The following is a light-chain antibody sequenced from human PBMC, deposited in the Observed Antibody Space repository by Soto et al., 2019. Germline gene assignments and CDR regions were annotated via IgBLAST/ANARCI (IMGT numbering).Light chain of an antibody. J-gene: IGKJ1*01. V-gene: IGKV3-15*01. CDR2: GTS. Sequence: EIVMTQSPATLSVSPGERATLSCRASQSVGNNLAWYQQKPGQAPRLLIHGTSTRAAGIPARFSGSRSGTEFTPTISSLQSEDFAVYYCPQCDDWPRTFGQGTKVDIK. CDR3: PQCDDWPRT. CDR1: QSVGNN.